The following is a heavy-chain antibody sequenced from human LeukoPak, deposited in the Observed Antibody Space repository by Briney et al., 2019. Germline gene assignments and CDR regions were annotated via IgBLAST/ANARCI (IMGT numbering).Heavy chain of an antibody. CDR1: GFTFSSYA. J-gene: IGHJ4*02. Sequence: GGSLRLSCAASGFTFSSYAMSWVRQAPGKGLEWVSVIYSGGSTYYADSVKGRFTISRDNSKNTLYLQMNSLRAEDTAVYYCARDRYSSSSNFDYWGQGTLVTVSS. CDR2: IYSGGST. V-gene: IGHV3-66*02. CDR3: ARDRYSSSSNFDY. D-gene: IGHD6-13*01.